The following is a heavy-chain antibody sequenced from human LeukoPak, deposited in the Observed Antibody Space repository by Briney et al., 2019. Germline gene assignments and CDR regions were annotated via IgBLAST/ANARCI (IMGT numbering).Heavy chain of an antibody. J-gene: IGHJ3*02. CDR3: ARAADTAMVRAFDI. D-gene: IGHD5-18*01. V-gene: IGHV3-21*01. CDR2: ISSSSSYI. CDR1: GFTVSNDY. Sequence: GGSLRLSCAASGFTVSNDYMNWVRQAPGKGLEWVSSISSSSSYIYYADSVKGRFTISRDNAKNSLYLQMNSLRAEDTAVYYCARAADTAMVRAFDIWGQGTMVTVSS.